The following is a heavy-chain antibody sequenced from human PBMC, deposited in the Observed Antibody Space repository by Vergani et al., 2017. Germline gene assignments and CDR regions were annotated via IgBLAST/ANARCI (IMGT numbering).Heavy chain of an antibody. V-gene: IGHV3-9*01. CDR1: GFTFDDYA. Sequence: EVQLVESGGGLVQPGRSLRLSCAASGFTFDDYAMHWVRQAPGKGLEWVSGISWNIGSIGYADSVKGRFTISRDNAKNSLYLQMNSLRAEDTALYYCAKDIHTMWSGYLRYDAFDIWGQGTMVTVSS. J-gene: IGHJ3*02. CDR2: ISWNIGSI. CDR3: AKDIHTMWSGYLRYDAFDI. D-gene: IGHD3-3*01.